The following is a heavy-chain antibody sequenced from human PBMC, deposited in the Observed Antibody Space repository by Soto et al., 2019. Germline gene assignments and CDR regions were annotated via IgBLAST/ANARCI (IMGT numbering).Heavy chain of an antibody. V-gene: IGHV3-33*08. J-gene: IGHJ4*02. Sequence: QVQLVESGGGVVQPGRSLRLSCGASGFTFSNYAMHWVRQAPGKGLEWVAVIWSDGTKKYYADSVKGRFTTSRDNSKNTRDLQMNSLRAEDTAVYFCARDNRHYFGSGSYPFDYWGQGTLVTVSS. D-gene: IGHD3-10*01. CDR2: IWSDGTKK. CDR1: GFTFSNYA. CDR3: ARDNRHYFGSGSYPFDY.